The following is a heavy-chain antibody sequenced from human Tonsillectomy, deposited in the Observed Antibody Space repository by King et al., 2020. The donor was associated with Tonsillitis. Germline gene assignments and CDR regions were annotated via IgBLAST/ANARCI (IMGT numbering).Heavy chain of an antibody. CDR2: INHSGST. Sequence: VQLQQWGAGLLKPSETLSLTCAVYGGSFSGYYWSWIRQPPGKGLEWIGEINHSGSTNYNPSLKSRVTISVDTSKNQFSLKLSSVTAADTAVYYCARGRDSSNWFDPWGQGTLVTVSS. J-gene: IGHJ5*02. V-gene: IGHV4-34*01. CDR3: ARGRDSSNWFDP. CDR1: GGSFSGYY.